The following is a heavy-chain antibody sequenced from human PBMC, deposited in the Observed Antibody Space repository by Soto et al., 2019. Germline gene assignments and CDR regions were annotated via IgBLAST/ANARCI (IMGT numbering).Heavy chain of an antibody. J-gene: IGHJ4*02. V-gene: IGHV4-34*01. CDR1: GGSFSGYY. Sequence: SETLSLTCAVYGGSFSGYYWSWIRQPPGKGLEWIGEINHSGSTNYNPSLKSRVTISVDTSKNQFSLKLSSVTAADTAVYYCARGTGDYDYYFDYWGQGTLVTVSS. D-gene: IGHD3-22*01. CDR2: INHSGST. CDR3: ARGTGDYDYYFDY.